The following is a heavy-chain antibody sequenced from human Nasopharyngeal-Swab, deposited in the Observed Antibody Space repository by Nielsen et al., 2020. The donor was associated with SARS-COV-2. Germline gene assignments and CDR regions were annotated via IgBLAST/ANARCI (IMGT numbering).Heavy chain of an antibody. D-gene: IGHD3/OR15-3a*01. Sequence: SETLSLTCTVSGGSMNSYYWYWLRPPPGPGLEWIGYVFHSGSTEYSPSLKRRATISVDTSNNQFSLKLSSVTAADTAVYFCARVQVDDDFWTGYHFDYWGQGTLVTVSS. CDR1: GGSMNSYY. CDR2: VFHSGST. J-gene: IGHJ4*02. CDR3: ARVQVDDDFWTGYHFDY. V-gene: IGHV4-59*01.